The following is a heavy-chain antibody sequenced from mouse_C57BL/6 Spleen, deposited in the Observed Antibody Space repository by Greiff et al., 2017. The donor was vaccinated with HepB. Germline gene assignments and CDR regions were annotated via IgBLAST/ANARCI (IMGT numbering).Heavy chain of an antibody. Sequence: ESGPGLVKPSQSLSLTCSVTGYSITSGYYWNWIRQFPGNKLEWMGYISYDGSNNYNPSLKNRISITRDTSKNQFFLKLNSVTTEDTSTYYCARDWEDWFAYWGQGTLVTVSA. J-gene: IGHJ3*01. V-gene: IGHV3-6*01. CDR2: ISYDGSN. D-gene: IGHD4-1*01. CDR1: GYSITSGYY. CDR3: ARDWEDWFAY.